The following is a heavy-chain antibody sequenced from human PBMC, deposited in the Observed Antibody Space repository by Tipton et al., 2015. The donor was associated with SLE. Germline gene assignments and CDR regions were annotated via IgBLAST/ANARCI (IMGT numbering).Heavy chain of an antibody. J-gene: IGHJ4*02. CDR3: ASRDY. CDR2: ISYDGSNK. CDR1: GFTFSSYE. Sequence: PLRLSCAASGFTFSSYEMNWVRQAPGKGLEWVAVISYDGSNKYYADSVKGRFTISRDNSKNTLYLQMNSLRAEDTAVYYCASRDYWGQGTLVTVSS. V-gene: IGHV3-30*04.